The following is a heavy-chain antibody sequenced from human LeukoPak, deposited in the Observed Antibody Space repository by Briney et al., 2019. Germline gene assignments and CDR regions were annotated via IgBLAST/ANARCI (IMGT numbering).Heavy chain of an antibody. CDR2: VNGDGSTT. J-gene: IGHJ4*02. Sequence: GGSLRLSCAASGFPFSNYWMHWVRHPPGKGLEWVSRVNGDGSTTTYADSVKGRFTISRDNAKNTLYLQMNSLRVEDTAIHYCAVKGGYNDLDAPFDYWGPGTLVTVSS. V-gene: IGHV3-74*01. D-gene: IGHD5-12*01. CDR3: AVKGGYNDLDAPFDY. CDR1: GFPFSNYW.